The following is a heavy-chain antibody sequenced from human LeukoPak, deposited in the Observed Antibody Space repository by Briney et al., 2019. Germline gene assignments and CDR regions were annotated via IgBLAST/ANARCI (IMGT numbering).Heavy chain of an antibody. CDR3: ARDRSTSRYYHGMDV. J-gene: IGHJ6*02. V-gene: IGHV3-21*01. CDR1: DSTFSSFS. Sequence: AGGSLRLSCAASDSTFSSFSMRWGRQAPGKGLFWVAAISSRSAHIYYADSVKGRFTISRDNAKKSLYLEMNNLRADDTAVYYCARDRSTSRYYHGMDVWGPGTTVIVSS. CDR2: ISSRSAHI. D-gene: IGHD2-2*01.